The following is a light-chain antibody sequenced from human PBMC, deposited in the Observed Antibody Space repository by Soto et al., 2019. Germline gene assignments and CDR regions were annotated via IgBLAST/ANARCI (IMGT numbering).Light chain of an antibody. CDR3: QKYYSIPFS. V-gene: IGKV1-27*01. CDR2: AAS. Sequence: DIQMTQSPSSLSASVGDRVTITCRASQGIKNYLAWYQQKPGKVPKLLISAASTLQSGVPSRFSGSGSGTDFTLTISSLQPEDVATYYCQKYYSIPFSFGPGTKVDIK. CDR1: QGIKNY. J-gene: IGKJ3*01.